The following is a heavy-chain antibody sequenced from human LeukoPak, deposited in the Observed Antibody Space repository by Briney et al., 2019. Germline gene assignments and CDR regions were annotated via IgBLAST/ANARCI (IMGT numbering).Heavy chain of an antibody. V-gene: IGHV3-15*07. CDR3: AREVPDY. Sequence: GGSLRLSCAASGFTFSNACMNWVRQAPGKGLEWVGRIKSKTDGGTIDYAAPVKGRFTISRDDSKNTLYLQMNSLRAEDTAVYYCAREVPDYWGQGTLVTVSS. J-gene: IGHJ4*02. CDR1: GFTFSNAC. CDR2: IKSKTDGGTI.